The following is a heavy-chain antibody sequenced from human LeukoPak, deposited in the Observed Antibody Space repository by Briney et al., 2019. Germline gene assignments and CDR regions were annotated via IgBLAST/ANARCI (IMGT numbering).Heavy chain of an antibody. Sequence: SQTLSLTCTVSGGSISSGGYYWSWIRQPPGKGLEWIGYIYHSGSTYYNPSLKSRVTISVDTSKNQFSLKLSSVTAADTAVYYCARRTYSSGWKFDYWGQGTLVTVSS. J-gene: IGHJ4*02. V-gene: IGHV4-30-2*01. D-gene: IGHD6-19*01. CDR3: ARRTYSSGWKFDY. CDR2: IYHSGST. CDR1: GGSISSGGYY.